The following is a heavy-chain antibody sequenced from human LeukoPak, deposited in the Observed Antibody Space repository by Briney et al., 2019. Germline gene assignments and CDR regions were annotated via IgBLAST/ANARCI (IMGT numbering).Heavy chain of an antibody. CDR1: GLTFSSYN. D-gene: IGHD3-10*01. CDR2: ISSSSNYI. V-gene: IGHV3-21*01. Sequence: GGSLRLSCAASGLTFSSYNMNCVRQAPGKGLEWVSSISSSSNYIYYADSVKGRFTISRDNAKNSVYLQVNSLRAEDTALYYCARESGSPDYWGQGTLVTVSS. CDR3: ARESGSPDY. J-gene: IGHJ4*02.